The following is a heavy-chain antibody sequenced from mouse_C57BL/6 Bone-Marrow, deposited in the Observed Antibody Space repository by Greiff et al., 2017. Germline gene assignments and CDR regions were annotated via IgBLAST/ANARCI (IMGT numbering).Heavy chain of an antibody. V-gene: IGHV5-6*01. CDR2: ISGGGSYT. D-gene: IGHD1-1*01. J-gene: IGHJ1*03. CDR3: ARRGRLLRYWYFDV. CDR1: GSTFSSYG. Sequence: EVQRVESGGDLVKPGGSLKLSCAASGSTFSSYGMSWVSQTPDKRLEWVATISGGGSYTYYPDSVKGRFTISRDNAENTLYLQMSRLKSEDTAVYYCARRGRLLRYWYFDVWGTGTTVTVSS.